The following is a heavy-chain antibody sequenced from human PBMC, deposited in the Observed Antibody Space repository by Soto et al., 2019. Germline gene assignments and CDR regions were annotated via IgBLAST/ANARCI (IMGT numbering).Heavy chain of an antibody. Sequence: ASVKVSCKASGYTFTTYDINWVRQATGQGLEGMGWMNPNSGDTGYAEKFQGRVTMTRNTAIKTAYMELSSPKYEDPAVYYCARDLQVLYYYGSGRYYNAPLDIYGMAVSGPGTTVTVS. CDR2: MNPNSGDT. J-gene: IGHJ6*02. CDR3: ARDLQVLYYYGSGRYYNAPLDIYGMAV. V-gene: IGHV1-8*01. D-gene: IGHD3-10*01. CDR1: GYTFTTYD.